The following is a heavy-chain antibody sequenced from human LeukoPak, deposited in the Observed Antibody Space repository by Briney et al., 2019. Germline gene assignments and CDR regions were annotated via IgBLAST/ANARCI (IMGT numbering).Heavy chain of an antibody. CDR2: ISESGGTT. Sequence: GGSLRLSCAASGFTFSSYAMNWVRQAPGKGLEWVSSISESGGTTDYADSVKGRFTISRDNSKNTLYLQMNSLRAEDTAVYYCARQWLINGWGQGILVTVSS. CDR3: ARQWLING. D-gene: IGHD6-19*01. CDR1: GFTFSSYA. J-gene: IGHJ4*02. V-gene: IGHV3-23*01.